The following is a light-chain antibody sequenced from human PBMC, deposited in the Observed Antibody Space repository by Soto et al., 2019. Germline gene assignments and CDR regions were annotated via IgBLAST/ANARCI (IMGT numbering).Light chain of an antibody. CDR3: QQYNSYPS. J-gene: IGKJ4*01. CDR1: QSISSW. CDR2: KAS. Sequence: DIQMTQSPSTLSASVGDRVTITCRASQSISSWLAWYQQKPGKAPKLLIYKASSLESGVPSRFSGSGSGTEFTLNISSLQPDDCATYYCQQYNSYPSFGGGTKVEIK. V-gene: IGKV1-5*03.